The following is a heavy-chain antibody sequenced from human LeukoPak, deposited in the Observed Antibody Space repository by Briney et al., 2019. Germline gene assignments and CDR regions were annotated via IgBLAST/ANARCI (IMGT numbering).Heavy chain of an antibody. J-gene: IGHJ2*01. Sequence: SETLSLTCTVSGGSISRYYWSWIRQPPGKGLEWSGYIYYSGNTNYNPSLKSRVSISIDTSKNQFSLQLSSVTAADTAVYYCARDRDSSGLRDFDLWGRGTLVTVSA. CDR1: GGSISRYY. D-gene: IGHD3-22*01. CDR2: IYYSGNT. V-gene: IGHV4-59*01. CDR3: ARDRDSSGLRDFDL.